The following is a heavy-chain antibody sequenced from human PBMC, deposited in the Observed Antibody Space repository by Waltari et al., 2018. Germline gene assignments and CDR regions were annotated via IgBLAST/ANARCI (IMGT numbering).Heavy chain of an antibody. V-gene: IGHV4-34*01. D-gene: IGHD2-2*01. Sequence: QVQLQQWGAGLLKPSETLSLTCGESGASFGGFYWSWIRQAPGKGLAWIGDITHTGDSNHNPSLKSRLTISVDTSKRQFSLELTAVTPADTAVYYCGRAPATSWFGYSVYWGQGTVVTVSS. CDR2: ITHTGDS. J-gene: IGHJ4*02. CDR1: GASFGGFY. CDR3: GRAPATSWFGYSVY.